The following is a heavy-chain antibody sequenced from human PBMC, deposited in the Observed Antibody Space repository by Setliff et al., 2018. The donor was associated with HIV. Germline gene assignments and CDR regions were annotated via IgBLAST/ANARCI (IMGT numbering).Heavy chain of an antibody. CDR3: ARCYYDSSGPTDAFDI. J-gene: IGHJ3*02. V-gene: IGHV1-46*01. CDR2: INPSGGRT. D-gene: IGHD3-22*01. CDR1: GYTFTNYY. Sequence: ASVKVSCKASGYTFTNYYIHWVRQAPGQGLEWMGLINPSGGRTSYAQKFQGRLTMTRDTSRSTVYMELSSLRSEDTAVYYCARCYYDSSGPTDAFDIWGQGTVVNVSS.